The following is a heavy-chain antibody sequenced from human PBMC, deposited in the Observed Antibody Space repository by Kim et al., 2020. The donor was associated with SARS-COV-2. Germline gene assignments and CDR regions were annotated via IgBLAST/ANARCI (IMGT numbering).Heavy chain of an antibody. V-gene: IGHV3-49*04. D-gene: IGHD2-2*01. Sequence: GGSLRLSCTTSGFTFGDHAMSWVRQAPGKGLEWVGATRSKADGGTTEYAASVKGRFAISRDDSQSIAYLQMNSLKTEDTAVYYCARSRPSRRYDFDYWGQGTVVTVPT. CDR3: ARSRPSRRYDFDY. CDR2: TRSKADGGTT. J-gene: IGHJ4*02. CDR1: GFTFGDHA.